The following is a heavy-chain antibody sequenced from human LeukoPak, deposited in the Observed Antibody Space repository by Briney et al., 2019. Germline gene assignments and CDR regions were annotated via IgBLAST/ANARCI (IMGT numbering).Heavy chain of an antibody. CDR2: VYPNNGFT. CDR3: ARLADCSSSSCRSFDY. CDR1: GYPFTGYY. V-gene: IGHV1-2*02. D-gene: IGHD2-2*01. J-gene: IGHJ4*02. Sequence: ASVKVSCKASGYPFTGYYLHWVRPAPRQGVAWMGWVYPNNGFTNYAQNFQGRVTMTRDTSISKAYMELSRLRSDDTSVYYCARLADCSSSSCRSFDYWGQGTLVTVSS.